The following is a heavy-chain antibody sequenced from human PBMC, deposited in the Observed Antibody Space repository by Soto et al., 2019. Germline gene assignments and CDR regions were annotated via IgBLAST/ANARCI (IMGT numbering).Heavy chain of an antibody. CDR3: ATYYFGSGSYYRFDT. J-gene: IGHJ4*02. CDR1: GYGFSFS. D-gene: IGHD3-10*01. CDR2: ISASDGST. Sequence: ASVKVSCKAPGYGFSFSFSWVRQAPGQGLEWMGWISASDGSTNSASKFRGRVSLTTDTSTNTAYMDLLSLTSDDTAVYFCATYYFGSGSYYRFDTWGQGTLVTVSS. V-gene: IGHV1-18*01.